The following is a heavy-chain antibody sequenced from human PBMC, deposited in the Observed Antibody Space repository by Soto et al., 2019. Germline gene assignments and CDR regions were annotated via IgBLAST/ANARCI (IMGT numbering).Heavy chain of an antibody. CDR1: GGSIITNHW. Sequence: QVQLQESGPGLVKPSGTLSLTCDVSGGSIITNHWWTWVRQAPGKGLEWIGEIFHRGSAHHNPSLKCRVTLSVYQSTNQISLKPTPVTAADTAVYFCARINCPTTVCYLFDIWCLATLATVSS. CDR3: ARINCPTTVCYLFDI. J-gene: IGHJ4*02. V-gene: IGHV4-4*02. D-gene: IGHD1-26*01. CDR2: IFHRGSA.